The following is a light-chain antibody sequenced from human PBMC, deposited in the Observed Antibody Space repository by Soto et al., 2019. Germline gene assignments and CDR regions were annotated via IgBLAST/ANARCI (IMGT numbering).Light chain of an antibody. CDR1: QSLISSDGNTY. CDR3: VQATRWPWT. Sequence: DVVVTQSPLSLPVTLGQPASISCRSSQSLISSDGNTYLHWFQQRPGQSPRRLIYRVSNRESGVPDRFSGSGSGTDFTLKISRVEAEDVAVYYCVQATRWPWTFGQGIKVEI. CDR2: RVS. J-gene: IGKJ1*01. V-gene: IGKV2-30*01.